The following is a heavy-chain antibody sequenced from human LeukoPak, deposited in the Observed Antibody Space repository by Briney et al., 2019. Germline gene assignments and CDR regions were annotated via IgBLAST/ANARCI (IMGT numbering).Heavy chain of an antibody. CDR1: GGSISSYY. D-gene: IGHD4-17*01. Sequence: SETLSLTCTVSGGSISSYYWSWIRQAPGKGLEWIGYIYYSGSTNYNPSLKSRVTISVDTSKNQFSLKLSSVTAADTAVYYRAGGKTDGDYGWFDPWGQGTLVTVSS. V-gene: IGHV4-59*01. CDR3: AGGKTDGDYGWFDP. J-gene: IGHJ5*02. CDR2: IYYSGST.